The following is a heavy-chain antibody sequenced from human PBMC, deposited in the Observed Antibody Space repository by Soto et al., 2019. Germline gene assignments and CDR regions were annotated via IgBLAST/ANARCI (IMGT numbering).Heavy chain of an antibody. Sequence: GSLRLSCAASGFTFSSYDMHGVRQITGKGLEWVSAIGAGGETYYLGSVKGRFTISRENAKNSLYLQMNSLRVGDTAAYFCARRFCSGANCPGIGFDYWGRGTLVTVSS. CDR1: GFTFSSYD. D-gene: IGHD2-15*01. CDR2: IGAGGET. J-gene: IGHJ4*02. V-gene: IGHV3-13*01. CDR3: ARRFCSGANCPGIGFDY.